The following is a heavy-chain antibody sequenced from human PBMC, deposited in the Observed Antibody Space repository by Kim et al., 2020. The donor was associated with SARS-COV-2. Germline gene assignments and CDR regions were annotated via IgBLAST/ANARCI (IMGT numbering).Heavy chain of an antibody. J-gene: IGHJ4*02. CDR3: ARSGPSITGFDY. Sequence: ASVKVSCKPSGYTFASIGISWVRQAPGQGLEWMGWISADNGNTNYAQKLKCRLTMTTDTSTSTVYMELRSPRSDDTAIYYCARSGPSITGFDYWGQGTLV. CDR1: GYTFASIG. V-gene: IGHV1-18*01. CDR2: ISADNGNT. D-gene: IGHD1-20*01.